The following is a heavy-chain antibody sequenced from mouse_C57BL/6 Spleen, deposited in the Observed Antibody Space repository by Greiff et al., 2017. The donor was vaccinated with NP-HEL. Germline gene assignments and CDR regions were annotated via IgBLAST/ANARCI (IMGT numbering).Heavy chain of an antibody. D-gene: IGHD3-2*02. CDR3: TRSGDSSGPFDY. J-gene: IGHJ2*01. CDR2: LDPETGGT. Sequence: VQLQQSGAELVRPGASVTLSCTASGYTFTDYEMHWVQQTPVHGLEWIGALDPETGGTAYNQKFKGKAILTADKSSSTAYMELRSLTSEDSAVYYGTRSGDSSGPFDYWGQGTTLTVSS. V-gene: IGHV1-15*01. CDR1: GYTFTDYE.